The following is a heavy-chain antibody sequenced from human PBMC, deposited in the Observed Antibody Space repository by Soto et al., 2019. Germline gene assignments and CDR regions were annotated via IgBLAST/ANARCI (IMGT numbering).Heavy chain of an antibody. V-gene: IGHV4-59*08. CDR1: RDSFSSYY. Sequence: ETLSLTCTVSRDSFSSYYWSWIRQPPGKGLEWIGHIYFGGSTNYHPSLKSRVTISIDTSKNSFSLKVTSVTAADTAVYYCARHGSSGFLPWGQGTLVTVSS. CDR2: IYFGGST. CDR3: ARHGSSGFLP. D-gene: IGHD3-22*01. J-gene: IGHJ5*02.